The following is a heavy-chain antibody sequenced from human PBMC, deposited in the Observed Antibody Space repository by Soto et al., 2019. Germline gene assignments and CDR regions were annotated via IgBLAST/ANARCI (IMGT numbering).Heavy chain of an antibody. CDR3: ARGDNDY. V-gene: IGHV1-46*01. CDR2: IHPDGGHT. J-gene: IGHJ4*02. CDR1: GYTFTNYY. Sequence: AASVKVSCKASGYTFTNYYVQWVRQAPGQGLEWMGVIHPDGGHTTYSQTFQDRVTMTRDTFTSAIYMELSSLRSEDTAVYYCARGDNDYWGQGTLATVSS.